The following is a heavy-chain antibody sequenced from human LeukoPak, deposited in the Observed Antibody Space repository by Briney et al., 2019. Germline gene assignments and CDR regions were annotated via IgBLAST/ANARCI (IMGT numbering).Heavy chain of an antibody. CDR1: GYIFSNYG. CDR3: ARVHCSGGSCYSYSYYYYMDV. D-gene: IGHD2-15*01. CDR2: ISGYNGNT. J-gene: IGHJ6*03. V-gene: IGHV1-18*01. Sequence: ASVKVSCKASGYIFSNYGITWVRQAPGQGLEWMGWISGYNGNTKYAQKLQGRVTMTIDTFTSTAYMELRSLRSDDTAVYYCARVHCSGGSCYSYSYYYYMDVWGKGTTVTISS.